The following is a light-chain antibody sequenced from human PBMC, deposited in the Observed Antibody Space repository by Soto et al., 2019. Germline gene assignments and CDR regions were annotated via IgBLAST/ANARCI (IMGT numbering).Light chain of an antibody. CDR1: QTIIGY. CDR3: QQYNSYSWT. V-gene: IGKV1-5*01. Sequence: DIQMTQSPSSLSASIGDSVTITCRASQTIIGYLNWYQQKPGKAPRLLINAASNLQSGVPSRFSGGGSGTEFTLTISSLQPDDFATYYCQQYNSYSWTFGQGTKVDI. CDR2: AAS. J-gene: IGKJ1*01.